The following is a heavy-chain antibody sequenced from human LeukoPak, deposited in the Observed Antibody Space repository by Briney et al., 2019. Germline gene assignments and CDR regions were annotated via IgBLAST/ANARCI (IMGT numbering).Heavy chain of an antibody. Sequence: GRSLRLSYAASGFTFSSYSMDWARQATGRELEWGSSISSSSSYIYYADSVKGRFTISRDNAKNSLYLQMNSLRAEDTAVYYCARAPVVGAKYYFDYWGQGTLVTVSS. D-gene: IGHD1-26*01. CDR1: GFTFSSYS. V-gene: IGHV3-21*01. CDR3: ARAPVVGAKYYFDY. CDR2: ISSSSSYI. J-gene: IGHJ4*02.